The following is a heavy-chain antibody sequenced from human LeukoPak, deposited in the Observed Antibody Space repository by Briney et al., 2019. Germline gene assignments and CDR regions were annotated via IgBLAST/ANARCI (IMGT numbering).Heavy chain of an antibody. V-gene: IGHV3-23*01. J-gene: IGHJ4*02. Sequence: GGSLSLSCAASGFTLSSYAMSWVRQAPGKGLEWVSAISDSGNTYHADSVKGRFTISRDSSKNTLFLQMKRLRQEEAAVYKCGKAPVTTCRGAYCYPFDYWGQGTLVTVSS. D-gene: IGHD2-21*01. CDR1: GFTLSSYA. CDR3: GKAPVTTCRGAYCYPFDY. CDR2: ISDSGNT.